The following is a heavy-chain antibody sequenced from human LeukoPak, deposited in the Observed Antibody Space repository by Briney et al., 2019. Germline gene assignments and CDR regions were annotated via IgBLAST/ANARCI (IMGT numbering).Heavy chain of an antibody. D-gene: IGHD3-3*01. Sequence: PSETLSLTCSVSDGSISSRSHYWGWIRQSPGKGLEWIGSIYYSGTTFYNPSLQSRVSISVDTSRNEFSLRLNSVTAADTAVYYCARRNDYDFWSGNQYYFDYWGLGTLVTVSS. CDR3: ARRNDYDFWSGNQYYFDY. CDR1: DGSISSRSHY. CDR2: IYYSGTT. J-gene: IGHJ4*02. V-gene: IGHV4-39*01.